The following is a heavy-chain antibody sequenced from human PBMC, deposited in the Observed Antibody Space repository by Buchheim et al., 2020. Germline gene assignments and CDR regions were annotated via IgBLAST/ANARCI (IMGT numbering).Heavy chain of an antibody. CDR1: GGSFSGYY. J-gene: IGHJ4*02. V-gene: IGHV4-34*01. CDR3: ARVRRPAVPAAKGRYYFDY. D-gene: IGHD2-2*01. Sequence: QVQLQQWGAGLLKPSETLSLTCAVYGGSFSGYYWSWIRQPPGKGLEWIGEINHSGSTNYNPSLKSRVTISVDTSKNQFSMKLSSVTAADTAVYYCARVRRPAVPAAKGRYYFDYWGQGTL. CDR2: INHSGST.